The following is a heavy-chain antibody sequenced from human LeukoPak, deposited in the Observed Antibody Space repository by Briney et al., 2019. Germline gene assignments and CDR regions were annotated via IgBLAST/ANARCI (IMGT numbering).Heavy chain of an antibody. V-gene: IGHV1-69*05. CDR2: IIPIFGTA. CDR3: ASSNLAYCGGDCYSAFDY. J-gene: IGHJ4*02. Sequence: GSSVKVSCKASGGTFSSYAISWVRQAPGRGLEWMGRIIPIFGTANYAQKFQGRVTITTDESTSTAYMELSSLRSEDTAVYYCASSNLAYCGGDCYSAFDYWGQGTLVTVSS. D-gene: IGHD2-21*02. CDR1: GGTFSSYA.